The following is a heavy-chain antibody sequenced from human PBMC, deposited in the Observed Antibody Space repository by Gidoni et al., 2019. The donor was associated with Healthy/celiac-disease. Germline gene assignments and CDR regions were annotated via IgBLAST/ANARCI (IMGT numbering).Heavy chain of an antibody. CDR3: ARVMTTVNYFDY. CDR1: GYSFTSYG. D-gene: IGHD4-17*01. J-gene: IGHJ4*02. Sequence: QVQLVQSGAEVTKPGASVKVSCQSSGYSFTSYGISWVRQSPGQGLDLIGWISAYKGNTNYAQKLKGRVTMTTDTSTSTAYMELRSRRSDYTAVYYGARVMTTVNYFDYWGQGTLVTVSS. V-gene: IGHV1-18*01. CDR2: ISAYKGNT.